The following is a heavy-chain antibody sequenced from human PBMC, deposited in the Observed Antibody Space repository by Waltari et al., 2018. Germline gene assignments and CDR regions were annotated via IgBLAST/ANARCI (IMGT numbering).Heavy chain of an antibody. CDR2: IIPILGIA. D-gene: IGHD5-12*01. CDR1: GGTFSSYA. V-gene: IGHV1-69*04. Sequence: QVQLVQSGAEVKKPGSSVKVSCKASGGTFSSYAISWVRQAPGQGLEWMGGIIPILGIANYAQKFQGRVTITADESTSTAYMELSSLRSEDTAVYYCAREPRRDGYENHRGGDYWGQGTLVTVSS. J-gene: IGHJ4*02. CDR3: AREPRRDGYENHRGGDY.